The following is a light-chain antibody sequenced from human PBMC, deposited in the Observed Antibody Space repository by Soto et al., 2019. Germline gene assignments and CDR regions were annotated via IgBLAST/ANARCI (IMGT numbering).Light chain of an antibody. Sequence: DIQMTQSPSTLSGSVGDRVTITCRASQTISSWLAWYQQKPGKAPKLLIYKASTLKSGVQSRFSGSGSGTEFTLTISSLQPDDFATYYCQNYNSSSETFGQGTKVEL. V-gene: IGKV1-5*03. CDR1: QTISSW. J-gene: IGKJ1*01. CDR3: QNYNSSSET. CDR2: KAS.